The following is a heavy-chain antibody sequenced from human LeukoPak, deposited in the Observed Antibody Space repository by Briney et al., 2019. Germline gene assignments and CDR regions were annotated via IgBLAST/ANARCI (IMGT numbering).Heavy chain of an antibody. V-gene: IGHV3-23*01. CDR2: ISNSGGTT. D-gene: IGHD2-15*01. Sequence: GGSLRLSCAASGFTFSSYAMTWVRQGPGKGLERVSGISNSGGTTWYADSVKGRFTISRDNSKNTLYLQMNSLRAEDTAVYYCAKGALGYCSGDRCYPFDCWGQGTLVTVSS. CDR1: GFTFSSYA. CDR3: AKGALGYCSGDRCYPFDC. J-gene: IGHJ4*02.